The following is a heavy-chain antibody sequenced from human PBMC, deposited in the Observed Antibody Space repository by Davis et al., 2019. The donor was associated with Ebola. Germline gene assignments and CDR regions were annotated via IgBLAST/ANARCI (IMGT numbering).Heavy chain of an antibody. J-gene: IGHJ5*02. CDR3: ARDHLTLLEGMNWFDP. Sequence: SVQVSCKASGYTFPSYGISWVRQAPGQGLEWLGWISAYNGYTNFAQKLQGRVTMTTDTSTSTAYMELRSLRSDDTAVYYCARDHLTLLEGMNWFDPWGQGTLVTVSS. CDR1: GYTFPSYG. V-gene: IGHV1-18*01. CDR2: ISAYNGYT. D-gene: IGHD2-15*01.